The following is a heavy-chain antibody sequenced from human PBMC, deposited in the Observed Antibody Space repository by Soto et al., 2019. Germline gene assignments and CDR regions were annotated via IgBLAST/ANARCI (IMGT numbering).Heavy chain of an antibody. Sequence: QVQLVQSGAEVKKPGASVKVSCKASGYTFTSYAMHWVRQAPGQRLEWMGWINAGNGNTKYSQKFQGRVTITRDTSASTAYRELSSLRSEDTAVYYCARSFTGPAAIGYWGQGTLVTVSS. CDR3: ARSFTGPAAIGY. J-gene: IGHJ4*02. CDR1: GYTFTSYA. V-gene: IGHV1-3*01. D-gene: IGHD2-2*02. CDR2: INAGNGNT.